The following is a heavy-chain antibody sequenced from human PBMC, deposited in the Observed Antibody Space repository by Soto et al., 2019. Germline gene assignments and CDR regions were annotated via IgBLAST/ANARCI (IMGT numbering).Heavy chain of an antibody. Sequence: PGGSLRLSCAASGFTFSSYGMSWVRQAPGKGLEWVSTISGSGGTTYYADSVKGRFIISRDNIISTLYLQVNSLRVDDTAVYYCAKSRGWNLLLNAFDIWGRGTMVTVSS. CDR3: AKSRGWNLLLNAFDI. CDR2: ISGSGGTT. D-gene: IGHD2-15*01. J-gene: IGHJ3*02. V-gene: IGHV3-23*01. CDR1: GFTFSSYG.